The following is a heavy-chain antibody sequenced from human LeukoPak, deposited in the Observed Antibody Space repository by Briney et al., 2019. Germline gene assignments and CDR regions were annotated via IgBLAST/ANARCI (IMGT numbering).Heavy chain of an antibody. CDR2: ISGGGGST. J-gene: IGHJ6*03. Sequence: GSLRLSCAASGFTFSSYAMTWVRQAPGKGLEWVSGISGGGGSTNYADSMKGRFTISRDNSRNTLYLQMNSLRAEDTAIYYCANVTGSTLTAKYYHVDVWGTGTTVTVSS. D-gene: IGHD1-14*01. CDR1: GFTFSSYA. CDR3: ANVTGSTLTAKYYHVDV. V-gene: IGHV3-23*01.